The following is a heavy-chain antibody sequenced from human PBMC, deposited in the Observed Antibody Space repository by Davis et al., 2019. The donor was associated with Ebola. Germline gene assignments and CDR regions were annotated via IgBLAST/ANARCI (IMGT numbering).Heavy chain of an antibody. V-gene: IGHV4-59*08. CDR1: GGSISSYY. CDR2: IYYSGST. D-gene: IGHD6-13*01. CDR3: ARHIAAAGKFDY. J-gene: IGHJ4*02. Sequence: MPAGSLSLSCTVSGGSISSYYWSWIRQPPGKGLEWIGYIYYSGSTNYNPSLKSRVTISVDTSKNQFSLKLSSVTAADTAVYYCARHIAAAGKFDYWGQGTLVTVSS.